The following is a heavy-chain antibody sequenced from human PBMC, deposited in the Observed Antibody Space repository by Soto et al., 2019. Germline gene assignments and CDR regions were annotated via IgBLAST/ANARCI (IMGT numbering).Heavy chain of an antibody. CDR1: GFSFDDYA. CDR3: AKDFHYDYIWGSPDY. CDR2: IRWNSGSI. D-gene: IGHD3-16*01. V-gene: IGHV3-9*01. J-gene: IGHJ4*02. Sequence: EVQLVESGGGLVQPGRSLRLSCAASGFSFDDYAMHWVRQAPGKGLEWVSGIRWNSGSIGYADSVKGRFTISRDNAKSTLYLQMNSLRAEDTALYYCAKDFHYDYIWGSPDYWGQGTLVSVSS.